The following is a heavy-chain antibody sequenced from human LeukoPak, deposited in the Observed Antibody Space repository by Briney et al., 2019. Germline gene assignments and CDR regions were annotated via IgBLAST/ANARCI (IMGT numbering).Heavy chain of an antibody. CDR2: ISAYNGNT. V-gene: IGHV1-18*01. D-gene: IGHD5-12*01. Sequence: GASVKVSCKASGYTFTSHGISWVRQAPGQGLEWMGWISAYNGNTNYAQKLQGRVTMTTDTSTSTAYMELRSLRSDDTAVYYCARGRDSGYDLGLNYWGQGTLVTVSS. CDR1: GYTFTSHG. J-gene: IGHJ4*02. CDR3: ARGRDSGYDLGLNY.